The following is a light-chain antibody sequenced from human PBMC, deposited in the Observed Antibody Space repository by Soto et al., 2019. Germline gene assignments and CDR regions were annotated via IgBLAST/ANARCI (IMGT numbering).Light chain of an antibody. CDR1: SSNIGTNT. V-gene: IGLV1-44*01. J-gene: IGLJ1*01. CDR2: SNN. Sequence: QSLLREPRPASGTPGQRFPISFSGTSSNIGTNTVNWYRQVPGTAPKLLISSNNQRPSGVPDRFSGPKSGTSATLATSGLQSEAEADYYCASWGASQSTHYVFGDGTKVPVL. CDR3: ASWGASQSTHYV.